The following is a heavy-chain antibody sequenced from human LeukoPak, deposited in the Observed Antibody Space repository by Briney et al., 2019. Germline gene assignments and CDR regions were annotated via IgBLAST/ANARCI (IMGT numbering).Heavy chain of an antibody. CDR3: AREGVQQQLDPGYYMDV. CDR1: GYTFTAYY. V-gene: IGHV1-2*02. D-gene: IGHD6-13*01. J-gene: IGHJ6*03. Sequence: ASVKVSCKASGYTFTAYYMHWVRQAPGQGLEWMGWINPNSGGTNYAQKFQGRVTMTRDTSISTAYMELSRLRSDDTAVYYCAREGVQQQLDPGYYMDVWGKGTTVTVSS. CDR2: INPNSGGT.